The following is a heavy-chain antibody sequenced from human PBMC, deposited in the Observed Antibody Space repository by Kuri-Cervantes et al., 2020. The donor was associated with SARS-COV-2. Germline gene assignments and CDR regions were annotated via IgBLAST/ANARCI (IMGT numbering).Heavy chain of an antibody. CDR3: AKGSRTTSHERYMDP. J-gene: IGHJ5*02. Sequence: GGSLRLSCAASGFTFSSYAMSWVRQAPGKGLEWVSAISGSGGSTYYADSVKGRFAISRDNSKNTLYLQMNSLRAEDTAVYYCAKGSRTTSHERYMDPWGQGILVTVSS. D-gene: IGHD5-24*01. CDR1: GFTFSSYA. V-gene: IGHV3-23*01. CDR2: ISGSGGST.